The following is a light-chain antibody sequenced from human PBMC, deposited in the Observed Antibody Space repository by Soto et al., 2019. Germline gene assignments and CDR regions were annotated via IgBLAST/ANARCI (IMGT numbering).Light chain of an antibody. CDR1: QSVSNY. CDR3: QPRSNWAHT. CDR2: DAS. J-gene: IGKJ2*01. V-gene: IGKV3-11*01. Sequence: EIVLTQSPATLSLSPGERAILSCRASQSVSNYLAWYQQKPGQAPRLLIYDASNRATGIPTRFSGSGSGTDFTLTITSLEPEAFELYCSQPRSNWAHTFGQGTKLEIK.